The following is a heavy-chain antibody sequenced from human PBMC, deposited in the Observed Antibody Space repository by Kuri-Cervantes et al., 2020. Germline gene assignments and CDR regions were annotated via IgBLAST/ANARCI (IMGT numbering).Heavy chain of an antibody. Sequence: GESLKISCAASGFTFSSYAMSWVRQAPGKGLEWVSAISGSGGNTYYADSVKGRFTISRDNSKNTLYLQMNSLRAEDTAVYYCAKGQIYGSGMNWFDPWGQGTLVTVSS. D-gene: IGHD3-10*01. CDR1: GFTFSSYA. V-gene: IGHV3-23*01. J-gene: IGHJ5*02. CDR3: AKGQIYGSGMNWFDP. CDR2: ISGSGGNT.